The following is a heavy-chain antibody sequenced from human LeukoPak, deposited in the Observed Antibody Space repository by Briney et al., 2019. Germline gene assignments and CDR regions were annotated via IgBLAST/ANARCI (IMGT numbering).Heavy chain of an antibody. CDR2: INPSGGST. Sequence: GASVKVSCKASGYTFTSYYMHWVRQAPGQGLEWMGIINPSGGSTSYAQKFQGRVTMTRDTSISTAYMELSRLRSDDTAVYYCARDLHPWLQLMKWGQGTLVTVSS. V-gene: IGHV1-46*01. CDR1: GYTFTSYY. CDR3: ARDLHPWLQLMK. J-gene: IGHJ4*02. D-gene: IGHD5-24*01.